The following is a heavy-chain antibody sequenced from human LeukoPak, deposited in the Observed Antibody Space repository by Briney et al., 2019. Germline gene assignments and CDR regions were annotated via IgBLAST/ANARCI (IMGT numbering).Heavy chain of an antibody. J-gene: IGHJ6*02. CDR3: ARLVGSGYYHYDMDV. V-gene: IGHV4-39*01. D-gene: IGHD3-22*01. Sequence: SETLSLTCTVSGGSISSSSYYWGWIRQPPGKGLEWIGIIYYSGTTYYNSSLKSRVTISVDMSKNQFSLKLSSVTAADTAVYYCARLVGSGYYHYDMDVWGQGTTVTVSS. CDR1: GGSISSSSYY. CDR2: IYYSGTT.